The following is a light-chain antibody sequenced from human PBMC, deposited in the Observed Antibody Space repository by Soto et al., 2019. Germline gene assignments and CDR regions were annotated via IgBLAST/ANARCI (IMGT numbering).Light chain of an antibody. V-gene: IGLV2-14*03. CDR2: DVS. CDR3: SSYRSSSTPYF. CDR1: SSDVGGYNF. J-gene: IGLJ1*01. Sequence: QSALTQPASVSGSPGQSITISCTGTSSDVGGYNFVSWYQHHPGKAPKLIIYDVSNRPSGVSNRFSGSKSGNTASLTISGLQAEDEADYYCSSYRSSSTPYFFGTGTKLTVL.